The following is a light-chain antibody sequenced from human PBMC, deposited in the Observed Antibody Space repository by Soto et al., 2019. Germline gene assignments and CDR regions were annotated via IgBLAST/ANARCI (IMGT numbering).Light chain of an antibody. V-gene: IGKV3-20*01. J-gene: IGKJ1*01. CDR2: GAS. CDR3: QQYGSSHPWT. CDR1: QSVSSSY. Sequence: EIVLTQSPGTLSLSPGERATLSCRASQSVSSSYLAWYQQKPGQAPRLLIYGASSRATGIPDRFSGSGSGTDFTLTISRLEPEDFAVYNCQQYGSSHPWTFGQGTKVEIK.